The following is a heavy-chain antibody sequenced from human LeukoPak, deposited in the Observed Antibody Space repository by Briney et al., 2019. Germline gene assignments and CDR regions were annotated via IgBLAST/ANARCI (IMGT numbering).Heavy chain of an antibody. J-gene: IGHJ4*02. CDR3: ARAMSYYYDSSGYFQGYYFDY. D-gene: IGHD3-22*01. V-gene: IGHV3-7*01. CDR1: GFTFSSYW. Sequence: GGSLRLSCGAYGFTFSSYWMSWVRQAPGKGLEWVANIKQDGSEKYYVDSVKGRFTISRDNAKNSLYLQMNSLRDEDTAVYYCARAMSYYYDSSGYFQGYYFDYWGQGTLVTVSS. CDR2: IKQDGSEK.